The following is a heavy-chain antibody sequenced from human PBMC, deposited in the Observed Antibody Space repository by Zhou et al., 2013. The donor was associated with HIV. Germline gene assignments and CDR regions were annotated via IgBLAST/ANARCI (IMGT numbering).Heavy chain of an antibody. Sequence: QVQLVQSGAEVKKPGASVKVSCKASGYTFTGYYMHWVRQAPGQGLEWMGWINPNSGGTNYAQKFQGRVTVTRDTSISTAYMELSRLRSDDTAVYYCARGLAEGGGYYYYMDVWGKGTTVTVSS. D-gene: IGHD6-19*01. CDR3: ARGLAEGGGYYYYMDV. CDR2: INPNSGGT. V-gene: IGHV1-2*02. J-gene: IGHJ6*03. CDR1: GYTFTGYY.